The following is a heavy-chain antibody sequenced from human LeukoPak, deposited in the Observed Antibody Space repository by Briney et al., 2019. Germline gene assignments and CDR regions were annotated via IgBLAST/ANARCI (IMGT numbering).Heavy chain of an antibody. CDR2: ISAYNGNT. D-gene: IGHD6-13*01. J-gene: IGHJ4*02. CDR1: GYTFTSYG. CDR3: ATAPRYSSSRPPFDY. Sequence: GASVKVSCKASGYTFTSYGISWVRQAPGQGLEWMGWISAYNGNTNYAQKLQGRVTMTTDTSTSTAYMELRSLRSDDTAVYYCATAPRYSSSRPPFDYWGQGTLVTVSS. V-gene: IGHV1-18*01.